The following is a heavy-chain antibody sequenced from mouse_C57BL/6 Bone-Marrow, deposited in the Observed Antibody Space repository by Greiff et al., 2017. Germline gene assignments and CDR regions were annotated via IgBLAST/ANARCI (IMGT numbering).Heavy chain of an antibody. V-gene: IGHV1-20*01. CDR2: INPYNGDT. J-gene: IGHJ1*03. CDR3: ARERFITTVVARYFDV. CDR1: GYSFTGYF. D-gene: IGHD1-1*01. Sequence: EVQRVESGPELVKPGDSVKISCKASGYSFTGYFMNWVMQSHGKSLEWIGRINPYNGDTFYNQKFKGKATLTVDKSSSTAHMELRSLTSEDSAVYYCARERFITTVVARYFDVWGTGTTVTVSS.